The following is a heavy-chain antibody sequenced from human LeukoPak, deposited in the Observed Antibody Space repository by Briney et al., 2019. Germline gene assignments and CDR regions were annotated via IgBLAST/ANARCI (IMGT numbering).Heavy chain of an antibody. Sequence: GGSLRLSCAASGFTFSSYNMNWVRQAPGKGLEWVSVIYSGGSTYYADSVKGRFTISRDNSKNTLYLHMNSLRAEDTAVYYCAELGITMIGGVWGKGTTVTISS. CDR1: GFTFSSYN. CDR2: IYSGGST. D-gene: IGHD3-10*02. CDR3: AELGITMIGGV. J-gene: IGHJ6*04. V-gene: IGHV3-66*01.